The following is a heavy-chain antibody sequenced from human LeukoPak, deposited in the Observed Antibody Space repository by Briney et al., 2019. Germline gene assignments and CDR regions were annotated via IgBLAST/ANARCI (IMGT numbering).Heavy chain of an antibody. V-gene: IGHV3-9*01. Sequence: PGRSLRLSCAASGFIFDDYAMHWVRQAPGKGLEWVSGIHWNSGSMGYADSVKGRFTISRDNAKNSLYLQMNNLRAEDTALYYCAKGSNCDFWSGYYFDYWGQGALVTVSS. D-gene: IGHD3-3*01. CDR3: AKGSNCDFWSGYYFDY. CDR2: IHWNSGSM. CDR1: GFIFDDYA. J-gene: IGHJ4*02.